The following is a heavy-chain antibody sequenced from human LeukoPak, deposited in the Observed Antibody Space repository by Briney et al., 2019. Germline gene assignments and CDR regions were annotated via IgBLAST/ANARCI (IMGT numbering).Heavy chain of an antibody. CDR3: TTDPVVWWLREVHFDY. D-gene: IGHD5-12*01. CDR2: IKSKTDGGTT. J-gene: IGHJ4*02. Sequence: GGSLRLSCVASGFTFSNAWMSCVRQAPGKGLEWVGRIKSKTDGGTTDYAAPVKGRFTISRDDSKNTLYLQMNSLKTEDTAVYYCTTDPVVWWLREVHFDYWGQGPLVTVSS. CDR1: GFTFSNAW. V-gene: IGHV3-15*01.